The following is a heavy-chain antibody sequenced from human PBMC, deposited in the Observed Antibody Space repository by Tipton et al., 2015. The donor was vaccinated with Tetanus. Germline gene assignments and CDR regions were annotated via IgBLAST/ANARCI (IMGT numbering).Heavy chain of an antibody. CDR3: ARERGDYSYSGRAV. J-gene: IGHJ6*02. Sequence: QLVQSGAEMKKPGASVKVSCTASGYTFTDYYIYWVRQAPGQGLEWMGWIDANRGGTVYAQKFQGRVTMTRDTSISTAYMELRSLRAGDPAVYYCARERGDYSYSGRAVWGPGTSVPVS. D-gene: IGHD3-16*01. V-gene: IGHV1-2*02. CDR2: IDANRGGT. CDR1: GYTFTDYY.